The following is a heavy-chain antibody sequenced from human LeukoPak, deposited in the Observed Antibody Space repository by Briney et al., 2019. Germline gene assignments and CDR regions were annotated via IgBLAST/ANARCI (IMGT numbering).Heavy chain of an antibody. Sequence: ASVKVSCKASGSTFTSYYMNWVRQAPGQGLEWMGIINPSGGSTRNAQKFQGRVTMTRDTSTSTVYMELSSLRSEDAAVYYCARDDYGDFWGQGTLVTVSS. CDR1: GSTFTSYY. CDR2: INPSGGST. V-gene: IGHV1-46*01. CDR3: ARDDYGDF. J-gene: IGHJ4*02.